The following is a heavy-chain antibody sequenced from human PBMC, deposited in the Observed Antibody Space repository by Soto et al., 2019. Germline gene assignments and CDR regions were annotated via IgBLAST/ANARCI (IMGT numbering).Heavy chain of an antibody. J-gene: IGHJ4*02. V-gene: IGHV3-53*01. CDR1: GFTVSSNY. CDR3: AREGDSSSSDYFDY. D-gene: IGHD6-6*01. CDR2: IYSGGST. Sequence: EVQLVESGGGLIQPGGSLRLSCAASGFTVSSNYMSWVRQAPGKGLEWVSVIYSGGSTYYADSVKGRFTISRDNFKNTLYLQMNSLRAEDTAVYYCAREGDSSSSDYFDYWGQGTLVTVSS.